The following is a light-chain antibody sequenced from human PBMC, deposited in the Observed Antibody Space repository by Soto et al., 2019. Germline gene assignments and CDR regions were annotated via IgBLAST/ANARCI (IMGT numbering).Light chain of an antibody. CDR1: QSVSNNY. CDR3: QQYGSSGT. CDR2: GAS. Sequence: DIVMAQTPCTLSLSSGERETLTCTASQSVSNNYLAWYQQKPGQAPRLLIYGASNRATGIPDRFSGSGSGTDFTLTISRLEPEDFAVYYCQQYGSSGTFGQGTKVDIK. J-gene: IGKJ1*01. V-gene: IGKV3-20*01.